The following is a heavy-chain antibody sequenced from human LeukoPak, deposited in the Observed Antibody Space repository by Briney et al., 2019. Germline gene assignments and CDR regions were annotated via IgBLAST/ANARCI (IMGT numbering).Heavy chain of an antibody. CDR3: ARRNIAVAGTIYYYYMDV. Sequence: GASVKVSCKASGYTFTTYYMHWVRQAPGQGLEWMGIINPSGGSTSYAQNFQGRVTITRDMSTSTVYMELSSLRSEDTAVYYCARRNIAVAGTIYYYYMDVWGKGTTVTVSS. J-gene: IGHJ6*03. V-gene: IGHV1-46*01. D-gene: IGHD6-19*01. CDR1: GYTFTTYY. CDR2: INPSGGST.